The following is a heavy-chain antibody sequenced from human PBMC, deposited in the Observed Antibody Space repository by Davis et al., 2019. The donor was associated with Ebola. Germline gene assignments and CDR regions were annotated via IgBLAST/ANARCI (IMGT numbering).Heavy chain of an antibody. CDR1: GFSVSDKY. V-gene: IGHV3-66*02. Sequence: GGSLRLSCAGSGFSVSDKYMSWVRQAPGKGLEWVSVIYRDGRMYHADSVKGRFTISRDNSKNTLYLQMNSLRAEDTAVYYCAKEQLHWGRVGRYYFDYWGQGTLVTVSS. CDR2: IYRDGRM. J-gene: IGHJ4*02. D-gene: IGHD5-24*01. CDR3: AKEQLHWGRVGRYYFDY.